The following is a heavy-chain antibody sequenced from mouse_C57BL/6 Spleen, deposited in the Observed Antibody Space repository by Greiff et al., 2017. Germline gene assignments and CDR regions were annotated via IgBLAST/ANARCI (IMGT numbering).Heavy chain of an antibody. V-gene: IGHV1-82*01. CDR3: AYDYEAY. CDR1: GYAFSSSW. D-gene: IGHD2-4*01. J-gene: IGHJ3*01. Sequence: QLKQSGPELVKPGASVKISCKASGYAFSSSWMNWVKQRPGKGLEWIGRIYPGDGDTNYNGKFKGKATLTADKSSSTAYMQLSSLTSEDSAVYFCAYDYEAYWGQGTLVTVSA. CDR2: IYPGDGDT.